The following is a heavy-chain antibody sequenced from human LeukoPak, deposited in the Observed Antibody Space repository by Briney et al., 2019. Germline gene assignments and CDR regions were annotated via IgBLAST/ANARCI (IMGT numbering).Heavy chain of an antibody. CDR3: ASSRPRYSSGWLYFDY. CDR1: GVSISSSNSY. D-gene: IGHD6-19*01. J-gene: IGHJ4*02. V-gene: IGHV4-39*07. CDR2: INHSGST. Sequence: PSETLSLTCTVSGVSISSSNSYWGWIRQPPGKGLEWIGEINHSGSTNYNPSLKSRVTISVDTSKNQFSPQLNSVTPEDTAVYYCASSRPRYSSGWLYFDYWGQGTLVTVSS.